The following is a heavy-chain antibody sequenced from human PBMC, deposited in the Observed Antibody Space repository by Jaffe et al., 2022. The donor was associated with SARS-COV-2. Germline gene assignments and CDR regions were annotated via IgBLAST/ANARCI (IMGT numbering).Heavy chain of an antibody. CDR3: ARFGYFTGTGDY. D-gene: IGHD2-8*02. V-gene: IGHV4-61*02. CDR2: IYTSGST. Sequence: QVQLQESGPGLVKPSQTLSLTCIVSGGSISSGSYYWSWIRQPAGKGLEWIGRIYTSGSTNYNPSLKSRVTISVDTSKNQFSLKLTSVTAADTAVYYCARFGYFTGTGDYWGQGTLVTVSS. CDR1: GGSISSGSYY. J-gene: IGHJ4*02.